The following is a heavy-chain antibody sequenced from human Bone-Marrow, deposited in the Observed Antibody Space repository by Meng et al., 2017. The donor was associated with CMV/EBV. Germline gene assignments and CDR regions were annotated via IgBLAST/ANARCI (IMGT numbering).Heavy chain of an antibody. CDR3: LRGRDGFDI. CDR1: GFTFSDYG. Sequence: GESLKISCAASGFTFSDYGIHWVRQAPGKGLEWVDNIQPDGSEGYFLESVKGRFTVSRDDAKNSVYLEMNSLRAEDTAIYYCLRGRDGFDIWGQGTMVTVSS. J-gene: IGHJ3*02. CDR2: IQPDGSEG. V-gene: IGHV3-7*01.